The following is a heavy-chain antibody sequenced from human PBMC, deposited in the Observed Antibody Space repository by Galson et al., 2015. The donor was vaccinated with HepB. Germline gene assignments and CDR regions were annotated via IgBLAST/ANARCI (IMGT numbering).Heavy chain of an antibody. CDR3: ARGDGDYSYYFDS. Sequence: ETLSLTCNVSGGSISSYYWSWIRQPPGKGLEWIGYVYYSGSTNYNPSLKSRVTISVDTSKNQFSLKLRSVTASDTAVYYCARGDGDYSYYFDSWGQGTLVTVSS. J-gene: IGHJ4*02. V-gene: IGHV4-59*01. CDR1: GGSISSYY. D-gene: IGHD4-17*01. CDR2: VYYSGST.